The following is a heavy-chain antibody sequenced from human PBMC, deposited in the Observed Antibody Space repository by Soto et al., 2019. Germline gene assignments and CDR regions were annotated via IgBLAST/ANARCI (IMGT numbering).Heavy chain of an antibody. V-gene: IGHV5-51*01. Sequence: VQPQKISCRGAGYTFTTYSIGRVRQMPGKGLEWMGIIYPVDSDTTFSPSFQGQVTISADKSISTAYLQWNSLRASDSAMYYCGKLDSSYYFDYWGQGTLVSVS. CDR3: GKLDSSYYFDY. CDR2: IYPVDSDT. J-gene: IGHJ4*02. CDR1: GYTFTTYS. D-gene: IGHD3-22*01.